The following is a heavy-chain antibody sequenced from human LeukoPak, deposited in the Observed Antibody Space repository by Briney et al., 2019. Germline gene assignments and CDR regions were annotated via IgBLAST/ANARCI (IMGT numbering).Heavy chain of an antibody. CDR3: ASRNSLFI. CDR2: IKQEGSEI. V-gene: IGHV3-7*01. J-gene: IGHJ4*02. D-gene: IGHD4-23*01. CDR1: GFPHSSYW. Sequence: GGPLSLSCAASGFPHSSYWMSCVRQSPGKGVEGVANIKQEGSEIYYVDYVKGRFTISRENAKNSLYLQMNSLRAEDTAVYYCASRNSLFIWGQGTLVTVSS.